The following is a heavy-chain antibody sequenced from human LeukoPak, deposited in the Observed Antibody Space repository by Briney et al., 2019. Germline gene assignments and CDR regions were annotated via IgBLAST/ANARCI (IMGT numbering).Heavy chain of an antibody. J-gene: IGHJ4*02. V-gene: IGHV1-24*01. CDR3: ATVLRPDIVVVVAAETFDY. D-gene: IGHD2-15*01. Sequence: ASVKVSCKVSGYTLTELSMHWVRQAPGKGLEWMGGFDPEDGETIYAQKFQGRVAMTEDTSTDTAYMELSSLRSEDTAVYYCATVLRPDIVVVVAAETFDYWGQGTLVTVSS. CDR1: GYTLTELS. CDR2: FDPEDGET.